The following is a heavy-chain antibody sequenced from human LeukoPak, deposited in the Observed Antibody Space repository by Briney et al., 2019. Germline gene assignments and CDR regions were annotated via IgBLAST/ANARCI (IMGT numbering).Heavy chain of an antibody. Sequence: SETLSLTCTVSGGSMSSGDYSWSWIRQPPGKGLEWIGYIYYSGSTYYNPSLKSRVTISVDTSKNQFSLNLSSVTAADTAVYYCARGDGYTEDYWGQGTLVTVSS. CDR2: IYYSGST. CDR1: GGSMSSGDYS. V-gene: IGHV4-30-4*01. D-gene: IGHD5-24*01. CDR3: ARGDGYTEDY. J-gene: IGHJ4*02.